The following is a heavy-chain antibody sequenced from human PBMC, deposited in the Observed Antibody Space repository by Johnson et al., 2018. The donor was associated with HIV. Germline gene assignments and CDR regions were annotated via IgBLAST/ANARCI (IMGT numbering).Heavy chain of an antibody. CDR2: IRYDGSDK. CDR1: GFTFSSYG. V-gene: IGHV3-30*02. Sequence: QVQLVESGGGLVQPGGSLRLSCAASGFTFSSYGMHWVRQAPGKGLEWVSFIRYDGSDKYYADSVKGRFTISRDNSKNTLYLQMNSLRAEDTAVYYCARDGLAARVVGAFDIWGQGTMVTVSS. D-gene: IGHD6-13*01. CDR3: ARDGLAARVVGAFDI. J-gene: IGHJ3*02.